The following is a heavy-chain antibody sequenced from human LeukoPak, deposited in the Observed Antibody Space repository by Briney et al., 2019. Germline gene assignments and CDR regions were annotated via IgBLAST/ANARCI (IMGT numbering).Heavy chain of an antibody. CDR3: ARGHTESADDYGNWFHP. CDR2: IYYSGTT. J-gene: IGHJ5*02. V-gene: IGHV4-59*01. D-gene: IGHD5-12*01. CDR1: GVSMRSYY. Sequence: SETLSLTCTVSGVSMRSYYWSWIRHPPGKGLEWIGYIYYSGTTKYNPSLKSRVTISVDTSKNQFSLKLNSLTAADTAVYYCARGHTESADDYGNWFHPWGQGTLVTVSS.